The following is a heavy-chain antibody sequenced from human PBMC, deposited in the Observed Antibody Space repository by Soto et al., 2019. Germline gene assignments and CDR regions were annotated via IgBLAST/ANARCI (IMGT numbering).Heavy chain of an antibody. CDR1: VLAFSYYG. CDR2: ISSDGMTK. V-gene: IGHV3-30*18. Sequence: GGSLRLSYVASVLAFSYYGIHWVRQAPGKGLEWVGVISSDGMTKYYADSVKGRFTISRDNSKNTLFLQMDSLRPEDTAVYYCAKEIAVAGDLDYWGHGTLVTVSS. D-gene: IGHD6-19*01. CDR3: AKEIAVAGDLDY. J-gene: IGHJ4*01.